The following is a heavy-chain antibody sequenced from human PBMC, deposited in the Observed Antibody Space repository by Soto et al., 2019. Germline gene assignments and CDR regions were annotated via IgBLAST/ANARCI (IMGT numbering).Heavy chain of an antibody. J-gene: IGHJ3*02. CDR1: GGTFSSYA. D-gene: IGHD6-6*01. CDR3: ARVGRSIAARPFAFDI. Sequence: SVKVSCKASGGTFSSYAISWVRQAPGQGLEWMGGIIPIFGTANYAQKFQGRVTITADESTSTAYMELSSLRSEDTAVYYCARVGRSIAARPFAFDIWGQGTMVTVSS. CDR2: IIPIFGTA. V-gene: IGHV1-69*13.